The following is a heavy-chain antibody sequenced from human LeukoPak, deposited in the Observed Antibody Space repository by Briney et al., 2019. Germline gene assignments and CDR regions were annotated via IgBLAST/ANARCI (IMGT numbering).Heavy chain of an antibody. J-gene: IGHJ2*01. CDR2: INRSGST. V-gene: IGHV4-34*01. Sequence: SETLSLTCAVYGGSFSGYYWSWIRQPPGKGLEWIGEINRSGSTNYNPSLKSRVTISVDTSKNQFSLKLSSVTAADTAVYYCAGQFRGPGWYFDLWGRGTLVTVSS. CDR3: AGQFRGPGWYFDL. CDR1: GGSFSGYY. D-gene: IGHD5-24*01.